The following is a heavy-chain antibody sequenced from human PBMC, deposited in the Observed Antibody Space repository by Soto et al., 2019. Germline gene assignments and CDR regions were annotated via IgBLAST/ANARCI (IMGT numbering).Heavy chain of an antibody. V-gene: IGHV3-23*01. CDR1: GFTFSSYA. Sequence: PGGSLRLSCAASGFTFSSYAMGWVRQAPGKGLEWVSAISGSGGSTYYADSVKGRFTISRDNSKNTLYLQMNSLRAEDTAVYYCAKDIDILTGYSNYWGQGTLVTVSS. J-gene: IGHJ4*02. D-gene: IGHD3-9*01. CDR3: AKDIDILTGYSNY. CDR2: ISGSGGST.